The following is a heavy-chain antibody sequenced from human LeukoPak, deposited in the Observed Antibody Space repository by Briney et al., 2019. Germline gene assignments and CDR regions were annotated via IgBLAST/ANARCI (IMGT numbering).Heavy chain of an antibody. V-gene: IGHV4-39*07. CDR1: GGSISSNTCY. D-gene: IGHD1-26*01. Sequence: SETLSLTCTVSGGSISSNTCYWGWIRQPPGKGLEWIGTICSSGSTYYNPSLKSRLTISVDTSKDQFSLKLSSVTAADTAIYYCVKDRGSHVTDYWGQGTLVTVSS. CDR3: VKDRGSHVTDY. J-gene: IGHJ4*02. CDR2: ICSSGST.